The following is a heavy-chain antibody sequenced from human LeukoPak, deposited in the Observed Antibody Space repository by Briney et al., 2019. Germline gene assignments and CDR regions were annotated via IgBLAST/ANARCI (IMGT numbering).Heavy chain of an antibody. Sequence: GGSLRLSCAASGFTFSDYSMRWVRQAPGRGLEWVSSISGTGDVSKYADSVKGRFTISRDNSKNTLYLQVNSLRAEETAVYYCARDKGDYDTSGSLFVFGGQGTLGTVSS. CDR2: ISGTGDVS. CDR1: GFTFSDYS. CDR3: ARDKGDYDTSGSLFVF. D-gene: IGHD3-22*01. J-gene: IGHJ4*02. V-gene: IGHV3-23*01.